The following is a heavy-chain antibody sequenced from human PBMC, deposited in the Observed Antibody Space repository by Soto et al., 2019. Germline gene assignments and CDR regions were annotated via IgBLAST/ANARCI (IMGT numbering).Heavy chain of an antibody. Sequence: GASVKVSCKASGCTFNSYGISWVRQAPGQGLEWMGWINPNSGGTNYAQKFRGRVTMTRDTSISTAYMELSRLRSDDTAVYYCARGGSIAAKYYYYYGMDVWGQGTTVTVSS. CDR1: GCTFNSYG. V-gene: IGHV1-2*02. D-gene: IGHD6-6*01. CDR2: INPNSGGT. J-gene: IGHJ6*02. CDR3: ARGGSIAAKYYYYYGMDV.